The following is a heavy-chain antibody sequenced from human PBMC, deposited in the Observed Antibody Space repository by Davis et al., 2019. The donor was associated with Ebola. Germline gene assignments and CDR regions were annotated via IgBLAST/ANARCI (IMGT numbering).Heavy chain of an antibody. CDR2: ISYDGSNK. CDR3: AKDRLVASYYYYGMDV. J-gene: IGHJ6*02. CDR1: GFTFSSYA. Sequence: PGGSLRLSCAASGFTFSSYAMHWVRQAPGKGLEWVAVISYDGSNKYYADSVKGRFTISRDNSKNTLYLQMNSLRAEDTAVYYCAKDRLVASYYYYGMDVWGQGTTVTVSS. D-gene: IGHD5-12*01. V-gene: IGHV3-30-3*01.